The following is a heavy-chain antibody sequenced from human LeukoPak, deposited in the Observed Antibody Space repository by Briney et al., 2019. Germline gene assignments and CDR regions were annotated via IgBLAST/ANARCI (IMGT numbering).Heavy chain of an antibody. CDR2: IYPGDSDT. CDR3: ARIVHCSSTSCGAFDY. CDR1: GYSFTSYW. V-gene: IGHV5-51*01. D-gene: IGHD2-2*01. J-gene: IGHJ4*02. Sequence: GESLKISCKGSGYSFTSYWIGWVRPMPGKGLEWMGIIYPGDSDTRYSPSFQGQVTISADKSISTAYLQWSSLKASDTAMYYCARIVHCSSTSCGAFDYWGQGTLVTVSS.